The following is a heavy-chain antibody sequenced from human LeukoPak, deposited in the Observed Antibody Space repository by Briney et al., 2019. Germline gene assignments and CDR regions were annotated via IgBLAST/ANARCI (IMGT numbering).Heavy chain of an antibody. D-gene: IGHD3-22*01. Sequence: PSETLSLTCTVSGASFSLYYWSWIRQPAGKGLEWIGRIYSSGRTNYNPSLKNRVTMSVDTSKNQFSLKLRSVTAADTAVYYCARFNYYEVDIWGQGTMVTVSS. V-gene: IGHV4-4*07. CDR3: ARFNYYEVDI. CDR2: IYSSGRT. CDR1: GASFSLYY. J-gene: IGHJ3*02.